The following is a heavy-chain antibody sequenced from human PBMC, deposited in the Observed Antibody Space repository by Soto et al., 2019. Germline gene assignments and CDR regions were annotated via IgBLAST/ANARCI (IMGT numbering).Heavy chain of an antibody. CDR1: GFTFSSYS. V-gene: IGHV3-23*01. CDR3: AKETRSTGATFGYDFDY. D-gene: IGHD1-1*01. J-gene: IGHJ4*02. Sequence: GGSLRLSCAASGFTFSSYSMSWVRQAPGKGLEWVSAISGSGGLTHYADSVKGRFTISRDNSKNTLYLQMNSLRAEDTAVYYCAKETRSTGATFGYDFDYWGQGTLVTVSS. CDR2: ISGSGGLT.